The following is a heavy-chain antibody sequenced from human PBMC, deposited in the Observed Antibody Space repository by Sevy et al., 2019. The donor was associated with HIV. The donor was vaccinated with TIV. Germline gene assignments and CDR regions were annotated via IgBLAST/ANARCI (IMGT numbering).Heavy chain of an antibody. CDR1: GFTFNSYG. Sequence: GGSLRLSCAASGFTFNSYGMHWVRQAPIKGLEWVASIYYDGNNKYYADSVKGRFTISRDESKNTLYLQMNSLRAEGTAVYYCARDSNEYGDYRLSYYFDYWGQGALVTVSS. V-gene: IGHV3-33*01. J-gene: IGHJ4*02. CDR2: IYYDGNNK. D-gene: IGHD4-17*01. CDR3: ARDSNEYGDYRLSYYFDY.